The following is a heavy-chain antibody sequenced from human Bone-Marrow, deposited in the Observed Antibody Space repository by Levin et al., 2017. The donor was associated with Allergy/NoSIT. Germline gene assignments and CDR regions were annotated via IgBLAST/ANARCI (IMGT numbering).Heavy chain of an antibody. V-gene: IGHV1-69*13. CDR3: ARTVAGATFDF. Sequence: TSVKVSCKTTGATGDTFSGSAITWVRQAPGQGLEWMGRITPMFGTPTYAQRLQGRVTISADQSTTTHYMELSSLRSEDTAVYYCARTVAGATFDFWGQGTLVTVSS. CDR2: ITPMFGTP. CDR1: GDTFSGSA. D-gene: IGHD6-19*01. J-gene: IGHJ4*02.